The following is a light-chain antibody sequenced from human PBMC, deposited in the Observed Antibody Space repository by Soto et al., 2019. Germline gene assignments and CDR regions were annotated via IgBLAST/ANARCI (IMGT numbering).Light chain of an antibody. J-gene: IGKJ1*01. CDR1: QSISSW. Sequence: DIHMTQSPSSLSVSVGDRVTITCRTSQSISSWLAWYQQKPGKAPKLLIYKASSLESGVPSRFSGSGSGTEFTLTISSLQPDDFATYHCQQYSSYRTFGQGTKVDIK. CDR3: QQYSSYRT. CDR2: KAS. V-gene: IGKV1-5*03.